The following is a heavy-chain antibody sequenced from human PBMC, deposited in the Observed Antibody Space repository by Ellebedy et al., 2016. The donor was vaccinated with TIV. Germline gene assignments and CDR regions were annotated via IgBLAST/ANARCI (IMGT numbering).Heavy chain of an antibody. J-gene: IGHJ4*02. CDR1: GFTFSSYW. V-gene: IGHV3-74*01. Sequence: GESLKISXAASGFTFSSYWMHWVRQAPGKGLVWVSRINSDGSSTSYADSVKGRFTISRDNAKNTLYLQMNSLRAEDTAVYYCAKRNGGIAAFEGGYWGQGTLVTVSS. CDR3: AKRNGGIAAFEGGY. CDR2: INSDGSST. D-gene: IGHD6-25*01.